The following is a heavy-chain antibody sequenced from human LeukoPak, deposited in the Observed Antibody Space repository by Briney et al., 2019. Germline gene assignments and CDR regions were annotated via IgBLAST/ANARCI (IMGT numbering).Heavy chain of an antibody. CDR3: ARDVRGSGWYGVDY. Sequence: SETLSLTCTVSGGSISSGRYYWSWIRQSAGKGLEWIGRIYTSGSTNYNPSLKSRVTISVDTSKNQLSLKLSSVTAADTAVYYCARDVRGSGWYGVDYWGQGTLVTVSS. J-gene: IGHJ4*02. V-gene: IGHV4-61*02. D-gene: IGHD6-19*01. CDR2: IYTSGST. CDR1: GGSISSGRYY.